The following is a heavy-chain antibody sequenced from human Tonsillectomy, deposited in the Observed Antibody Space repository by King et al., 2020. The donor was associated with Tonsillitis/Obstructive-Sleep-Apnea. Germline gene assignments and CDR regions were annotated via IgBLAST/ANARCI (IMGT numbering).Heavy chain of an antibody. CDR3: AREVVVAARGGPYFFDY. D-gene: IGHD2-15*01. J-gene: IGHJ4*02. CDR1: GYTCTSYA. Sequence: VQLVQSGAEVKKPGASVKVSCTASGYTCTSYAMHWVRQAPGHRLEWMGWINAGNGNTKYSQKFQGRVTITRDTSASTAYMELSSLRSEDTAVYYCAREVVVAARGGPYFFDYWGRGTLVTVSS. V-gene: IGHV1-3*01. CDR2: INAGNGNT.